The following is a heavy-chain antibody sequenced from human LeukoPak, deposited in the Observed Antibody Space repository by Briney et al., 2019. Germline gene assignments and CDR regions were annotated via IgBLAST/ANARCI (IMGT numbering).Heavy chain of an antibody. Sequence: GASVKVSCKASGYTFTSYYMHRVRQAPGQGLEWMGIINPSGGSTSYAQKFQGRVTMTRDTSTGTVYMELSSLRSEDTAVYYCARVIGDSSGYYYVSDYWGQGTLVTVSS. CDR1: GYTFTSYY. J-gene: IGHJ4*02. D-gene: IGHD3-22*01. CDR3: ARVIGDSSGYYYVSDY. V-gene: IGHV1-46*01. CDR2: INPSGGST.